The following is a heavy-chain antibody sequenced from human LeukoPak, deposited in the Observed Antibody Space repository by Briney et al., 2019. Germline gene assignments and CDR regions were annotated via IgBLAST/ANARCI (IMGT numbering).Heavy chain of an antibody. D-gene: IGHD5-24*01. J-gene: IGHJ4*02. CDR3: ARGDGYNFFDY. CDR1: VFSVTNNY. Sequence: PGVSLRLSYAFSVFSVTNNYISWVPQAPGKGLEEVSVYYVGGATYYADYVKGRFNISKDNYENTMYLQMKSRRAEDIVVYYCARGDGYNFFDYWDQGTLVTVS. CDR2: YYVGGAT. V-gene: IGHV3-53*01.